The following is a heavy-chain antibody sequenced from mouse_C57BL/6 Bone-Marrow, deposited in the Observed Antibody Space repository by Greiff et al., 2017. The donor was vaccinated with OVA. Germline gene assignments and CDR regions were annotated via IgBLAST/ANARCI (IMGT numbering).Heavy chain of an antibody. D-gene: IGHD2-4*01. CDR2: IYPRDGST. CDR1: GYTFTSYD. Sequence: VKVVESGPELVKPGASVKLSCKASGYTFTSYDINWVKQRPGQGLEWIGWIYPRDGSTKYNEKFKGKATLTVDTSSSTAYMELHSLTSEDSAVYFCARLYYDYGTYWGQGTLVTVSA. V-gene: IGHV1-85*01. CDR3: ARLYYDYGTY. J-gene: IGHJ3*01.